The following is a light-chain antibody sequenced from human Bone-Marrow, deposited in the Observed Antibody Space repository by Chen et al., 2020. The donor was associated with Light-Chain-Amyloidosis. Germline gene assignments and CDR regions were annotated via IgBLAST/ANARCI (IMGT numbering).Light chain of an antibody. CDR1: NIGSTS. CDR2: DDS. J-gene: IGLJ3*02. V-gene: IGLV3-21*02. Sequence: SYVLTQPSSMSVAPGQTATIACGGKNIGSTSVHYYHQTLGQAPLLVVYDDSDRHSGIPERLSGSNSGNTATLTISRVEAGDEADYYCQVWDRSSDRPVFGGGTKLTVL. CDR3: QVWDRSSDRPV.